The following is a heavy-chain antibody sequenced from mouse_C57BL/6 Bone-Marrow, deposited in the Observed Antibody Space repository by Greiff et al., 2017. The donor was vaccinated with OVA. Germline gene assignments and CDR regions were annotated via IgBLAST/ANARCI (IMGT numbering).Heavy chain of an antibody. J-gene: IGHJ1*03. D-gene: IGHD1-1*01. CDR1: GFTFSDYG. Sequence: EVQGVESGGGLVQPGGSLKLSCAASGFTFSDYGMAWVRQAPRKGPEWVAFISNLAYSIYYADTVTGRFTISRENAKNTLYLEMSSLRSEDTAMYYCASPPYYGSSYVGYFDVWGTGTTVTVSS. CDR3: ASPPYYGSSYVGYFDV. V-gene: IGHV5-15*01. CDR2: ISNLAYSI.